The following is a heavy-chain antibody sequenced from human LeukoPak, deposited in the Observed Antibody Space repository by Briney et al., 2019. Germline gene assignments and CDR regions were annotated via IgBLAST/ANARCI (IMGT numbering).Heavy chain of an antibody. D-gene: IGHD4-23*01. CDR2: ISGPGGTT. J-gene: IGHJ6*03. Sequence: GGSLRLSCVVSGFTFSTHAMTWVRQAPGKGLERVSDISGPGGTTYYAASVKGRFTISRDNSKNTLFLQMNSLRAEDTAVYDRARHPGVIPVHYMDVWGKGTTVIVSS. V-gene: IGHV3-23*01. CDR1: GFTFSTHA. CDR3: ARHPGVIPVHYMDV.